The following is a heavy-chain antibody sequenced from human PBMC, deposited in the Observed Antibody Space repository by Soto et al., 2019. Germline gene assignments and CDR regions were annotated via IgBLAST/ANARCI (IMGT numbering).Heavy chain of an antibody. CDR2: ISGSGGST. V-gene: IGHV3-23*01. J-gene: IGHJ3*02. CDR3: AKLIGQDEDFWSGFYPFDI. CDR1: GFTFSSYA. D-gene: IGHD3-3*01. Sequence: GGSLRLSCAASGFTFSSYAMSWVRQAPGKGLEWVSAISGSGGSTYYADSVKGRFTISRDKSKNTLYLQMNSLRAEDTAVYYCAKLIGQDEDFWSGFYPFDIWGQGTMVTVSS.